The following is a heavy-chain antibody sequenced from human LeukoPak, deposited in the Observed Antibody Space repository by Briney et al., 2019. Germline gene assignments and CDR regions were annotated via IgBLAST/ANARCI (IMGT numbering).Heavy chain of an antibody. D-gene: IGHD3-22*01. Sequence: GGSLRLSCAAYGFTFSSYGMHWVRQAPGKGLEWVAVISYDGSNKYYADSVKGRFTISRDNSKNTLYLQMNSLRAEDTAVYYCAKDSNYDSSGSPGTLFDYWGQGTLVTVSS. CDR3: AKDSNYDSSGSPGTLFDY. CDR2: ISYDGSNK. J-gene: IGHJ4*02. V-gene: IGHV3-30*18. CDR1: GFTFSSYG.